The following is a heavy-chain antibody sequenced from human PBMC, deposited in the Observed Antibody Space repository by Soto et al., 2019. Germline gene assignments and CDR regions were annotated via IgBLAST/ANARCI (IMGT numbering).Heavy chain of an antibody. CDR3: ARPDWDYGSGSYDYYGMDV. Sequence: SVKVSCKASVGTFSSYAISWVRQAPGQGLEWMGGIIPIFGTANYAQKFQGRVTITADESTSTAYMELSSLRSEDTAVYYCARPDWDYGSGSYDYYGMDVWGQGTTVTVSS. J-gene: IGHJ6*02. V-gene: IGHV1-69*13. D-gene: IGHD3-10*01. CDR1: VGTFSSYA. CDR2: IIPIFGTA.